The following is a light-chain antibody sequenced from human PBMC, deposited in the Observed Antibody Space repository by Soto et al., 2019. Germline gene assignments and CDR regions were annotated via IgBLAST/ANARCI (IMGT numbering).Light chain of an antibody. CDR2: GAS. Sequence: EIVLSQSPGTLSLSTGERATLSCRPRQSVSSSYLAWYQQKPGQAPSLLIYGASRRATGIPDRFSGSGSGTDFTLTISRLEPDDFAVYYCQQYDSSPITFGQGTRWR. V-gene: IGKV3-20*01. J-gene: IGKJ5*01. CDR1: QSVSSSY. CDR3: QQYDSSPIT.